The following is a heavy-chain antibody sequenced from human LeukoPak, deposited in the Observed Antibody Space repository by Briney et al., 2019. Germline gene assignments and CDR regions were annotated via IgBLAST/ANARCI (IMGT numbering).Heavy chain of an antibody. Sequence: PGGSLRLSCAVSGFXVSSNCINWVRQAPGKGLEWVSLIYSTDSTYYTDSVKGRFTISRDSSKNTLYLQMNSLRAEDTAVYYCARDDGGYGPFDYWGQGTLVTVSS. CDR2: IYSTDST. J-gene: IGHJ4*02. CDR3: ARDDGGYGPFDY. D-gene: IGHD5-12*01. V-gene: IGHV3-53*01. CDR1: GFXVSSNC.